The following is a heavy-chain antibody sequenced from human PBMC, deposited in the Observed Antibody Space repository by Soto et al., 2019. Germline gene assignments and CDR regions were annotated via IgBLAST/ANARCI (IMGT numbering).Heavy chain of an antibody. J-gene: IGHJ4*02. CDR2: IYYSGST. D-gene: IGHD4-17*01. Sequence: SETLSLTCTVSGGSISSGGYYWSWIRQHPGKGLEWIGYIYYSGSTYYNPSLKSRVTISVDTSKNQFSLKLSSVTAADTAVYYCARVGNYGDYVDYWGQGTLVTVS. CDR1: GGSISSGGYY. CDR3: ARVGNYGDYVDY. V-gene: IGHV4-31*03.